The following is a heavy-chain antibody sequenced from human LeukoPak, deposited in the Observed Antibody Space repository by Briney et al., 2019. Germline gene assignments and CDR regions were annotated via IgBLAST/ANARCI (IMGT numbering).Heavy chain of an antibody. CDR1: GYSISSGYY. D-gene: IGHD7-27*01. CDR3: ARHNWGSVFDY. J-gene: IGHJ4*02. V-gene: IGHV4-38-2*01. Sequence: KPSETLSLTCAVSGYSISSGYYWGWIRQPPGKGLEWVGSIYHSGSTYYNPSLKRRVTISVDTSKNQFSLKLSSVTAAATAVYYCARHNWGSVFDYWGQGTLVTVSP. CDR2: IYHSGST.